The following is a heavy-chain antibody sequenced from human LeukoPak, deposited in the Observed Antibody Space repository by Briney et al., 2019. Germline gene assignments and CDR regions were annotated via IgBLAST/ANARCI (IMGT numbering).Heavy chain of an antibody. CDR1: GFTFSDHY. CDR3: AKDRVAAAGTLVSYFDY. Sequence: PGGSLRLSCAASGFTFSDHYMDWVRQAPGKGLEWVGRTRNKPNGYTTEYAASVKGRFTISRDDSKKSVYLQMNSLRAEDTAVYYCAKDRVAAAGTLVSYFDYWGQGTLVTVSS. V-gene: IGHV3-72*01. CDR2: TRNKPNGYTT. J-gene: IGHJ4*02. D-gene: IGHD6-13*01.